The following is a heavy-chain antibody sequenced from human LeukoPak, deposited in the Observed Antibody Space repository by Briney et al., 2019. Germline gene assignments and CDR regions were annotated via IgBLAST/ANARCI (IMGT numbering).Heavy chain of an antibody. D-gene: IGHD1-1*01. CDR3: TTVVSAWTFDY. V-gene: IGHV3-15*01. CDR1: GFTFSNAW. J-gene: IGHJ4*02. Sequence: GGSLRLSCAASGFTFSNAWVTWVRQAPGKGLEWVGRIKSKRDGGTIDYAAPVKGRFTISRDDSKDTLYLQMNSLKIEDAAVYYCTTVVSAWTFDYWGQGTLVTVSS. CDR2: IKSKRDGGTI.